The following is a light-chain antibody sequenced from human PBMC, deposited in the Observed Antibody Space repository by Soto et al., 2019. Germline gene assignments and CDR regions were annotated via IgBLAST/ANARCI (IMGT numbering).Light chain of an antibody. CDR2: KAS. J-gene: IGKJ1*01. CDR3: QKYNSYWT. Sequence: DIQMTQSPSTLSASVGDRVTITCRASQSISSWLAWYQQKPGKAPKLLIYKASSLETGVPSRFRGSGSGTEFTLTMSSLQPDDSAIYYCQKYNSYWTFGQGPKVEIK. CDR1: QSISSW. V-gene: IGKV1-5*03.